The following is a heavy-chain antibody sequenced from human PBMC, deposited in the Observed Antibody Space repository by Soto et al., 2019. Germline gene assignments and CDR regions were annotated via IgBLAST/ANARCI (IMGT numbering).Heavy chain of an antibody. V-gene: IGHV3-33*01. CDR1: GFNFSSYV. CDR2: IWYDGGSK. CDR3: ARDGQWLPRVGLRSSYYFDY. D-gene: IGHD6-19*01. Sequence: QVQLVESGGGVVQPGRSLRLSCAASGFNFSSYVMHWVRQAPGKGLEWGAVIWYDGGSKYYADSVKGRFTISRDNSKNTLYLQMNSVRAEDTAVYYCARDGQWLPRVGLRSSYYFDYWGQGTLVTVSS. J-gene: IGHJ4*02.